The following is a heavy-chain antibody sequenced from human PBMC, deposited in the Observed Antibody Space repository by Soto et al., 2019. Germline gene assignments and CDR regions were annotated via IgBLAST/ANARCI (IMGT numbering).Heavy chain of an antibody. Sequence: GGSLRLSCAASGFTFSTYVMNWVRQVPGKGLEWVASISSASSEAWYADSVKGRFIISRDNAQNSLFLQMNTLRPEDSAIYYCARVAYWGPGTQVTVSS. CDR3: ARVAY. CDR2: ISSASSEA. CDR1: GFTFSTYV. J-gene: IGHJ4*02. V-gene: IGHV3-21*01.